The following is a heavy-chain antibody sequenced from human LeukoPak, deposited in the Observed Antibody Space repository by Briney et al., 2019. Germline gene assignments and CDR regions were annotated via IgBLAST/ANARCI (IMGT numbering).Heavy chain of an antibody. D-gene: IGHD3-16*02. V-gene: IGHV4-34*01. CDR2: INHSGST. CDR1: GGSFSGYY. J-gene: IGHJ4*02. Sequence: PSETLSLTCAVYGGSFSGYYWSWIRQPPGKGLEWLGEINHSGSTNYNPSLKSRVTISVDTSKNQFSLKLSSVTAADTAVYYCARGRDYVWGSYRPFDYWGQGTLVTVSS. CDR3: ARGRDYVWGSYRPFDY.